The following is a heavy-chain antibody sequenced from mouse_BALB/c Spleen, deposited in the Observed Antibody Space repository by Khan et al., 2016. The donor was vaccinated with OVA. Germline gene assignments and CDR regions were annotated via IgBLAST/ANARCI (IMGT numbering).Heavy chain of an antibody. CDR3: AISYYGSYWYFDV. D-gene: IGHD1-1*01. CDR1: GYTFISYY. CDR2: IYPGDGRT. Sequence: QVQLQQSGPELVKPGASVKMSCKASGYTFISYYIHWVKQRPGQGLEWIGWIYPGDGRTKNNEKFKDKITLTADKSSSTAYMMLSSLTSEDSAIYFCAISYYGSYWYFDVWGPGTTVIVSS. J-gene: IGHJ1*01. V-gene: IGHV1S56*01.